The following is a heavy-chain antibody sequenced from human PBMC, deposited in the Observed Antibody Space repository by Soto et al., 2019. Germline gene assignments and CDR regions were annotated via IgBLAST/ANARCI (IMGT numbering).Heavy chain of an antibody. D-gene: IGHD6-13*01. CDR2: ISGSGATT. Sequence: EVQFLESGGGLVQPGGSLRLSCAASGFTFSSYAMNWVRQAPGKGLEWVSVISGSGATTYYADSVKGRFTISRDSSKNTVYLQMSSLRAEDTAVYYCAKDRVAADGTRRTFDYRGQGTLVTVSS. CDR3: AKDRVAADGTRRTFDY. V-gene: IGHV3-23*01. J-gene: IGHJ4*02. CDR1: GFTFSSYA.